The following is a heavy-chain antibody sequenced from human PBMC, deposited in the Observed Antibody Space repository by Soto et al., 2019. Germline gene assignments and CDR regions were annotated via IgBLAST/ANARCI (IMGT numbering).Heavy chain of an antibody. CDR3: SREPNYFGY. Sequence: QVQLVQSGAEVKKPGPSVKVSCKASGYTFTSYGITWVRQAPGKGLEWMGWISAYTGNTRYAQKLQGRVTMTTDTATSTAYIELRSLRSDDTAEYYCSREPNYFGYWGQGTLVPVSS. CDR1: GYTFTSYG. CDR2: ISAYTGNT. V-gene: IGHV1-18*01. J-gene: IGHJ4*02.